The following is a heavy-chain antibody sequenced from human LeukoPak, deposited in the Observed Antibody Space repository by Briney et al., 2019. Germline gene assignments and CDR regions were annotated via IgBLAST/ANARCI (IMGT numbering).Heavy chain of an antibody. CDR2: FDPEDGET. CDR1: GYTLTELS. J-gene: IGHJ4*02. CDR3: ATRRERYEGFLFYFDY. V-gene: IGHV1-24*01. Sequence: ASVKVSCKVSGYTLTELSMDWVRQAPGKGLEWMGGFDPEDGETIYAQKFQGRVTMTEDTSTDTAYMELSSLTSEDTAVYYCATRRERYEGFLFYFDYWGQGTLVTVSS. D-gene: IGHD5-12*01.